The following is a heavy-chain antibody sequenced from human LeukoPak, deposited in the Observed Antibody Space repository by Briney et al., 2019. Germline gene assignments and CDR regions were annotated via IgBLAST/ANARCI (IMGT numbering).Heavy chain of an antibody. J-gene: IGHJ4*02. Sequence: GGSLRLSCAASGFTFSSYGMHWVRRAPGKGLEWVAVISYDGSNKYYADSVKGRFTISRDNSKNTLYLQMNSLRAEDTAVYYCAKVGLACSSTSCYSGGRLWYFDYWGQGTLVTVSS. CDR3: AKVGLACSSTSCYSGGRLWYFDY. V-gene: IGHV3-30*18. CDR1: GFTFSSYG. D-gene: IGHD2-2*01. CDR2: ISYDGSNK.